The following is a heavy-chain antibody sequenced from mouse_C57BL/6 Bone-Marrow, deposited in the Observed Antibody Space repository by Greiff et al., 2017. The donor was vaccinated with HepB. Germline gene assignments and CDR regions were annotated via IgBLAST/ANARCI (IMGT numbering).Heavy chain of an antibody. V-gene: IGHV2-2*01. Sequence: QVQLQQSGPGLVQPSQSLSITCTVSGFSLTSYGVHWVRQSPGKGLEWLGVIWSGGSTDYNAAFISRLSISKDNSKSQVFFKMNSLQADDTAIYYWARNKPQLRTLFAYWGQGTLVTVSA. CDR1: GFSLTSYG. J-gene: IGHJ3*01. CDR3: ARNKPQLRTLFAY. D-gene: IGHD2-4*01. CDR2: IWSGGST.